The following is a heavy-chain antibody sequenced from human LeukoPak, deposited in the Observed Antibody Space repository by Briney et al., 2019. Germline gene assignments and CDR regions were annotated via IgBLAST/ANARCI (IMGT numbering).Heavy chain of an antibody. J-gene: IGHJ4*02. CDR3: ARDPGRSPDY. D-gene: IGHD1-26*01. CDR1: GFTFSHYS. V-gene: IGHV3-64*01. CDR2: INSNGDDT. Sequence: GGSLRLSCAASGFTFSHYSVHWVRQAPGKGLEYVSAINSNGDDTYYANSEKGRFTISRDNSKNTLYLQMGSLRAEDMAVYYCARDPGRSPDYWGQGTLVTVSS.